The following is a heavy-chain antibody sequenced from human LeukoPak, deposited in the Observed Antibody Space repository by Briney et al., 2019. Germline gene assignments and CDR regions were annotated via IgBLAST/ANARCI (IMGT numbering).Heavy chain of an antibody. D-gene: IGHD5-18*01. Sequence: ASVKVSCKASGGTFSSYAISWVRQATGQGLEWMGWMNPNSGNTGYAQKFQGRVTMTRNTSISTAYMELSSLRSEDTAVYYCARGRGYSYFDYWGQGTLVTVSS. CDR2: MNPNSGNT. CDR3: ARGRGYSYFDY. J-gene: IGHJ4*02. CDR1: GGTFSSYA. V-gene: IGHV1-8*02.